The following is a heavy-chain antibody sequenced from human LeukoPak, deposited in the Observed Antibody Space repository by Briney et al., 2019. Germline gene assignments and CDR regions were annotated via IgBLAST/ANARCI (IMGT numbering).Heavy chain of an antibody. J-gene: IGHJ4*02. CDR1: GYSFTSYW. CDR2: IYPGDSDT. V-gene: IGHV5-51*01. CDR3: ARHERDSSGYYSSFDY. Sequence: GESLKISCKGSGYSFTSYWIGWVRQMPGKGLEWMGIIYPGDSDTRYSPSFQGQVIISADNSITTAYLQWSSLKASDTAMYYCARHERDSSGYYSSFDYWGQGTLVTVSS. D-gene: IGHD3-22*01.